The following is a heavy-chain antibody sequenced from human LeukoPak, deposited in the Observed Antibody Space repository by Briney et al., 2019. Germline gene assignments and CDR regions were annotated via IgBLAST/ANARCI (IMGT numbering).Heavy chain of an antibody. CDR3: ARAYPPLRTAAAGDQ. Sequence: PGGSLRLSCTASGFTFSDCDMSWVPQAPGKGLEWVSSISYRSSPIYYADSVKGRFTISRDNAKNSLYLQMDSLRAGDTAVYYCARAYPPLRTAAAGDQWGQGTLVTVSS. CDR1: GFTFSDCD. V-gene: IGHV3-21*01. D-gene: IGHD6-13*01. CDR2: ISYRSSPI. J-gene: IGHJ4*02.